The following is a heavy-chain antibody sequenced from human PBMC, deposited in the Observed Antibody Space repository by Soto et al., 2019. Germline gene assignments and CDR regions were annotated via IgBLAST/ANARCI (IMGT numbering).Heavy chain of an antibody. J-gene: IGHJ5*02. D-gene: IGHD3-3*01. V-gene: IGHV3-48*01. CDR2: ISSSSSTI. CDR3: ASDITIFGVAPT. CDR1: GFTFSSYS. Sequence: GGSVRLSCAASGFTFSSYSMNWVRQAPGKGLEWVSYISSSSSTIYYADSVKGRFTISRDNANNSLYLQMNSLRAEDTAVYYGASDITIFGVAPTWGQGTLVTVSS.